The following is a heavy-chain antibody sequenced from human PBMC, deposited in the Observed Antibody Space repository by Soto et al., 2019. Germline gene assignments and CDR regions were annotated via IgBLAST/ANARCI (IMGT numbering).Heavy chain of an antibody. CDR1: GFSLSTSGVG. D-gene: IGHD6-13*01. V-gene: IGHV2-5*02. Sequence: QITLKESGPTLVKPTQTLTLTCTFSGFSLSTSGVGVGWIRQPPGKALEWLALIYWDDDKRYSPSLKSRLTITKDTSKNQVVLTMTNMDPVDTATYYCAHQQQLGLSQYYYYDYMDVWGKGTTVTVSS. CDR3: AHQQQLGLSQYYYYDYMDV. J-gene: IGHJ6*03. CDR2: IYWDDDK.